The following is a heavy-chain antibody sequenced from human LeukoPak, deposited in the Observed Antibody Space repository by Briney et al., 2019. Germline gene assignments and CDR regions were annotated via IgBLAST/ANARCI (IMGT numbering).Heavy chain of an antibody. D-gene: IGHD6-19*01. Sequence: GGSLRLSCAASRFTVSSSNYMAWVRQAPGKGLEWVSVIYSGGTTYYADSVKGRFTISRDNSKNTLCLQMNSLRAEDTAVYYCARGAVYSSGWYDYWGQGTLVTVSS. CDR1: RFTVSSSNY. V-gene: IGHV3-66*01. CDR2: IYSGGTT. J-gene: IGHJ4*02. CDR3: ARGAVYSSGWYDY.